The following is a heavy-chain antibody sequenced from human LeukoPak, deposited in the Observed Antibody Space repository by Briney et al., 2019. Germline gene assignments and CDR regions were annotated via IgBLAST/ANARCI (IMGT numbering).Heavy chain of an antibody. Sequence: GGSLRLSCAASGFTFSSYSMNWVRQAPGKGLGWVSSISSSSSYIYYADSVKGRFTISRDNAKDSLYLQMNTLRAEDTAVYYCARATLSTFYYDSSGAFDIWGQGTMVTASS. V-gene: IGHV3-21*01. CDR1: GFTFSSYS. CDR2: ISSSSSYI. J-gene: IGHJ3*02. D-gene: IGHD3-22*01. CDR3: ARATLSTFYYDSSGAFDI.